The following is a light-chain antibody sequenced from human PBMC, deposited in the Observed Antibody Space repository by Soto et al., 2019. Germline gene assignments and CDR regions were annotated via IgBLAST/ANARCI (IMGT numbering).Light chain of an antibody. J-gene: IGKJ1*01. Sequence: EIVVTQSPGTLSLFPGERATLSCRASQSISSSYLAWYQQKPGQAPRLLIHGASNRATGIPDRFSGAGSGTDFTLTISRLEPEDFAVYYCHQYGSAPAWTFGQGTKVEIK. CDR2: GAS. CDR3: HQYGSAPAWT. V-gene: IGKV3-20*01. CDR1: QSISSSY.